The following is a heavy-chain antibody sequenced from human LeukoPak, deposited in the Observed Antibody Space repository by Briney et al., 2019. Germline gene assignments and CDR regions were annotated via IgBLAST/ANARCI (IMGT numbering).Heavy chain of an antibody. CDR2: INTDGTVT. J-gene: IGHJ4*02. V-gene: IGHV3-74*01. CDR1: GSTFSKYW. Sequence: GGSLRLSCAASGSTFSKYWMLWVRQAPGKGLESVSRINTDGTVTTYADSVKGRFTVSRDNADNTMFLQMNSVRDEDTAVYYCATEQWLAPPPDSWGQGTPVTVSS. CDR3: ATEQWLAPPPDS. D-gene: IGHD6-19*01.